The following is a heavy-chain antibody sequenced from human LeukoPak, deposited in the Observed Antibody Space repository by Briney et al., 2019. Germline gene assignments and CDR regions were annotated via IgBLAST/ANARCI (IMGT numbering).Heavy chain of an antibody. Sequence: GGSLRLSCAASGFTFRHFAMNWVRQAPGEGLEWVSVISVSDGSTYYADSVRGRFTISRDNSKNTLFLQLNGLRAEDTAIYYCARGGSHERIGYSRYFDYWGQGTLVAVSS. V-gene: IGHV3-23*01. CDR2: ISVSDGST. J-gene: IGHJ4*02. CDR1: GFTFRHFA. D-gene: IGHD3-22*01. CDR3: ARGGSHERIGYSRYFDY.